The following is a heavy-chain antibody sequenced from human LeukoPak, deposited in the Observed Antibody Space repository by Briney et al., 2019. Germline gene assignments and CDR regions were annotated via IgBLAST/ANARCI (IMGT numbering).Heavy chain of an antibody. CDR1: GFTFSYHW. CDR2: IQNDGIST. CDR3: GKGAEYYFDNSGLIDY. Sequence: GGSLRLSCAASGFTFSYHWMHWVRQVPGKGLVWVSRIQNDGISTTYADSVKGRFTISRDNAKNTLYLQMINLRDEDTTVYYCGKGAEYYFDNSGLIDYRGQGTLVTVSS. D-gene: IGHD3-22*01. J-gene: IGHJ4*02. V-gene: IGHV3-74*01.